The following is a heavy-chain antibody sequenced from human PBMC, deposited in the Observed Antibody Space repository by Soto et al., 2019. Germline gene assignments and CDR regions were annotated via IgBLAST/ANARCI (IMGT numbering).Heavy chain of an antibody. V-gene: IGHV3-11*06. J-gene: IGHJ4*02. CDR3: ARSIVGAKNLDY. CDR2: ISSSSSYT. CDR1: GFTFSDYY. Sequence: EGSLILSCAGSGFTFSDYYMSWFRQAPGKGLEWVSYISSSSSYTNYADSVKGRFTISRDNAKNSLYLQMNSLRAEDTAVYYCARSIVGAKNLDYWGQATLVTVST. D-gene: IGHD1-26*01.